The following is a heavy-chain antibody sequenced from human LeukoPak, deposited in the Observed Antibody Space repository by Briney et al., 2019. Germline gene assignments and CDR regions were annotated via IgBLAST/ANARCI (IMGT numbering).Heavy chain of an antibody. D-gene: IGHD3-22*01. V-gene: IGHV3-21*01. CDR2: ISSRSSYI. Sequence: PGGSLRLSCAASGFAFSSYSMNWVRQAPGKGLEWVSSISSRSSYIYYADSVKGRFTISRDNAKNSLYLQMNSLRAEDTAVYYSARDFDYYDSSGYYEGIDYWGQGTLVTVSS. CDR3: ARDFDYYDSSGYYEGIDY. CDR1: GFAFSSYS. J-gene: IGHJ4*02.